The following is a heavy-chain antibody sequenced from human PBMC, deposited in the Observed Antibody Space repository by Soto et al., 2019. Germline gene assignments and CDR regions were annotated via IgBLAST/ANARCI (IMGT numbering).Heavy chain of an antibody. CDR3: ARGSSLSSWFLQY. Sequence: SETLSLTCTVSGGSISSGDYYWSWIRQHPGKGLEWIGYIYYSGSTYYNPSLKSRVTISADTSKNHFSLKLASVTAADTGVYYCARGSSLSSWFLQYWGQGSPVTVSS. V-gene: IGHV4-31*03. CDR1: GGSISSGDYY. J-gene: IGHJ1*01. D-gene: IGHD6-13*01. CDR2: IYYSGST.